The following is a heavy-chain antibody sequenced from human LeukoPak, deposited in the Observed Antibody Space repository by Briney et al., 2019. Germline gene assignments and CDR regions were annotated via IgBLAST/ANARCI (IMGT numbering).Heavy chain of an antibody. D-gene: IGHD4-23*01. CDR3: ARGRGGNSGDY. V-gene: IGHV4-59*12. J-gene: IGHJ4*02. CDR2: IYYSGST. CDR1: GGSIRTYY. Sequence: PSETLSLTCTVSGGSIRTYYWSWIRQPPGKGLEWIGYIYYSGSTNYNPSLKSRVTISVDTSKNQFSLKLSSVTAADTAVYYCARGRGGNSGDYWGQGTLVAVSS.